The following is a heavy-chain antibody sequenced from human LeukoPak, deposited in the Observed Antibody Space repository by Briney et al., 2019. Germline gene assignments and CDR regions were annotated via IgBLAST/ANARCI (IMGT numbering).Heavy chain of an antibody. CDR3: ARTSVGYSSSWYGQWEALDI. D-gene: IGHD6-13*01. CDR2: IYTSGST. CDR1: GGSISSGSYY. Sequence: SETLSLTCTVSGGSISSGSYYWSWIRQPAGKGLEWIGRIYTSGSTNYNPSLKSRVTISVDTSKNQFSLKLSSVTAADTAVYYCARTSVGYSSSWYGQWEALDIWGQGTMVTVSS. J-gene: IGHJ3*02. V-gene: IGHV4-61*02.